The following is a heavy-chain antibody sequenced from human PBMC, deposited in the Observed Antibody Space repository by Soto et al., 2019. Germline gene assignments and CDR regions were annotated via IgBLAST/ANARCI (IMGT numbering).Heavy chain of an antibody. CDR2: IWYDGSNK. V-gene: IGHV3-33*01. Sequence: QVQLVESGGGVVQPGRSLRLSCAASGFTFSSYGMHWVRQAPGKRLEWVAVIWYDGSNKYYADSVKGRFTISRDNSKNTLYLQMNSLRAEDTAVYYCARDLVGAIEHWGQGTLVTVSS. CDR1: GFTFSSYG. CDR3: ARDLVGAIEH. J-gene: IGHJ1*01. D-gene: IGHD1-26*01.